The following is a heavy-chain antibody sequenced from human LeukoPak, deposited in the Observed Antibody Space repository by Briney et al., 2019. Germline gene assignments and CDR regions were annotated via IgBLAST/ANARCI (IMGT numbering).Heavy chain of an antibody. V-gene: IGHV3-23*01. CDR3: ARDRWVREPDY. Sequence: GGSLRLSCAASGFTFSNYAMSWVRQAPGKGLEWVSTISNSNGNTYYADSVKGRFTISRDNSKNTLYLQMNSLRAEDTAVYYCARDRWVREPDYWGQGTLVTVSS. CDR2: ISNSNGNT. CDR1: GFTFSNYA. D-gene: IGHD3-10*01. J-gene: IGHJ4*02.